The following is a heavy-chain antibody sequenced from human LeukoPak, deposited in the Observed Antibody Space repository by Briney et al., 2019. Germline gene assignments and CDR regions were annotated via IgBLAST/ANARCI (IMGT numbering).Heavy chain of an antibody. CDR3: ARDTSSELWFGELSPFFDY. J-gene: IGHJ4*02. CDR2: INPNSGGT. D-gene: IGHD3-10*01. CDR1: GYTLTGYY. V-gene: IGHV1-2*02. Sequence: ASVKVSCKASGYTLTGYYMHWVRQAPGQGLEWMGWINPNSGGTNYAQKFQGRVTMTRDTSISTAYMELSRLRSDDTAVYYCARDTSSELWFGELSPFFDYWGQGTLVTVSS.